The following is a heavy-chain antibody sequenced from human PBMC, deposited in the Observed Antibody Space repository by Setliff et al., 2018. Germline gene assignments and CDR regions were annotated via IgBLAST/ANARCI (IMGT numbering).Heavy chain of an antibody. J-gene: IGHJ4*02. V-gene: IGHV3-7*03. CDR2: IKQDGSEK. CDR1: GFTFINYW. CDR3: ARDFVMNTADY. Sequence: PGGSLRLSCAASGFTFINYWMSWVRQAPGTGLEWLANIKQDGSEKFYVDSVKGRFTISRDNAKNSLYLQMNNLRAEDTAVYYCARDFVMNTADYWGQGTLVTVSS. D-gene: IGHD3-3*01.